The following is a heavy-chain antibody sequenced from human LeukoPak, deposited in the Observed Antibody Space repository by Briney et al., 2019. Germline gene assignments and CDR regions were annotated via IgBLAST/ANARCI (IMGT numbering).Heavy chain of an antibody. V-gene: IGHV3-33*01. Sequence: GGSLRLSCAASGFTFSSYGMHWVRQAPGKGLEWVAVIWYDGSNKYYADSVKGRFTISRDNSKNTLYLQMNSLRAEDTAVYYCARSSIAARIYYYYGMDVWGQGTTVTVSS. J-gene: IGHJ6*02. D-gene: IGHD6-6*01. CDR1: GFTFSSYG. CDR3: ARSSIAARIYYYYGMDV. CDR2: IWYDGSNK.